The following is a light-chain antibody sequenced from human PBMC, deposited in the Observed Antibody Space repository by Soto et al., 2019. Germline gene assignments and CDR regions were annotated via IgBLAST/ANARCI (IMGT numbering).Light chain of an antibody. CDR2: EGS. CDR3: VSYTARSSYV. CDR1: SSDVGSYNL. V-gene: IGLV2-14*02. J-gene: IGLJ1*01. Sequence: QSALTQPASVSGSPGQSITISCAGTSSDVGSYNLVSWYQQHPGKAPKLMIYEGSERPSGVSKRFSGSKSGNTASLTISGLQAEDEADYYCVSYTARSSYVFGTGTKVTVL.